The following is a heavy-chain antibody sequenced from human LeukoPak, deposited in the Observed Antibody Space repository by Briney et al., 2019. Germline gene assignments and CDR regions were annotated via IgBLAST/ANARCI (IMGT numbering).Heavy chain of an antibody. Sequence: ESGPTLVKPTQTLTLTCTFSGFSLSTSGLGVGWIRQPPGKALEWLAFIFWNDDKRYSPSLKSRFTITKDTSKNQVVLTMTNMDPVDTATYYCAHSSYDSRGYYYFDYWGQGTLVSVSS. CDR1: GFSLSTSGLG. V-gene: IGHV2-5*01. D-gene: IGHD3-22*01. CDR2: IFWNDDK. CDR3: AHSSYDSRGYYYFDY. J-gene: IGHJ4*02.